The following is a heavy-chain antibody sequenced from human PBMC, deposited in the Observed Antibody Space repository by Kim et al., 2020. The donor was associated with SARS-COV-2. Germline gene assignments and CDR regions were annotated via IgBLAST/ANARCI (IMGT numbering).Heavy chain of an antibody. CDR3: ARDDEYFFGSGSFFY. CDR2: INFSGTT. Sequence: SETLSLTCAVSGGSFSGYNWSWIRQTQGKGLEWIGQINFSGTTDYNPSLKSRVTMSIDTSKNHFSLNLTSVTAADTAVYYCARDDEYFFGSGSFFYWGQG. J-gene: IGHJ4*02. CDR1: GGSFSGYN. V-gene: IGHV4-34*01. D-gene: IGHD3-10*01.